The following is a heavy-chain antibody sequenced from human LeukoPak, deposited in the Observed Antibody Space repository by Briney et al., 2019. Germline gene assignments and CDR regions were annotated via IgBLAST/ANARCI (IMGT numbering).Heavy chain of an antibody. J-gene: IGHJ2*01. CDR3: AKALIGLAYSSAYWYFDL. D-gene: IGHD6-25*01. CDR2: ISGSGGST. CDR1: GFTFSSYA. V-gene: IGHV3-23*01. Sequence: PGGSLRLSCAASGFTFSSYAMSWVRQAPGKGLEWVSAISGSGGSTYYADSVKGRFTISRDNSKNTLYLQMNSLRAEDTAVYYCAKALIGLAYSSAYWYFDLWGRGTLVTVSS.